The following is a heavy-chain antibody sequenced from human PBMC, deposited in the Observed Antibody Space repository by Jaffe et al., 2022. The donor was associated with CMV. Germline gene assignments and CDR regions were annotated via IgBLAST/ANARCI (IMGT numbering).Heavy chain of an antibody. CDR1: GFTFSSYW. J-gene: IGHJ5*02. CDR2: IKQDGSEK. D-gene: IGHD3-3*01. V-gene: IGHV3-7*01. CDR3: ARDVTPEPNYDFWSGYYDWFDP. Sequence: EVQLVESGGGLVQPGGSLRLSCAASGFTFSSYWMSWVRQAPGKGLEWVANIKQDGSEKYYVDSVKGRFTISRDNAKNSLYLQMNSLRAEDTAVYYCARDVTPEPNYDFWSGYYDWFDPWGQGTLVTVSS.